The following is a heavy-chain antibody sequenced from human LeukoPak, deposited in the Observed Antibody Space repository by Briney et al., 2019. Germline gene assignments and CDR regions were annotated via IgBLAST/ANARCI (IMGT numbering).Heavy chain of an antibody. CDR1: GITVSNYG. D-gene: IGHD2-8*01. CDR2: ISGSGGGT. J-gene: IGHJ3*01. CDR3: ARDQGYCTSVNCRGDAFDV. Sequence: GGSLRLSCVVSGITVSNYGMSWVRQAPGKGLEWVSNISGSGGGTAYADSVKGRFTISRDNAQNSLSLQMNSLRVEDTAVYYCARDQGYCTSVNCRGDAFDVWGQGSLVSVSS. V-gene: IGHV3-11*06.